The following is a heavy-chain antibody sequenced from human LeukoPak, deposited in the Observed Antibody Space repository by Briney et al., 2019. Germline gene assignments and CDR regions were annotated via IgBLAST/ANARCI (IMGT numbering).Heavy chain of an antibody. D-gene: IGHD5-12*01. V-gene: IGHV4-59*01. CDR1: GGSISSYY. Sequence: SETLSLTCTVSGGSISSYYWSWLRQPPGKGLEWIGYIYYSGSTNYNPSLKSRVTISVDTSKNQFSLKLSSVTAADTAVYYCARDRFDSGYDNNWFDPWGQGTLVTVSS. CDR2: IYYSGST. CDR3: ARDRFDSGYDNNWFDP. J-gene: IGHJ5*02.